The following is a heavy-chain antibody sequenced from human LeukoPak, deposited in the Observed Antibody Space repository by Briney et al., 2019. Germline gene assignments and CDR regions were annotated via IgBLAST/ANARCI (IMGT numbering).Heavy chain of an antibody. CDR1: GFTFSSYW. CDR2: INTDGSSL. D-gene: IGHD3-22*01. J-gene: IGHJ4*02. CDR3: ARRINYYDSSGYYVRYFDS. V-gene: IGHV3-74*01. Sequence: PGGSLRLSCAASGFTFSSYWMYWVRQAPGKGPVWVARINTDGSSLNYADSVKGRFTISRDNAKNTLYLQMNSLGAEDTAVYYCARRINYYDSSGYYVRYFDSWGQGTLVAVSS.